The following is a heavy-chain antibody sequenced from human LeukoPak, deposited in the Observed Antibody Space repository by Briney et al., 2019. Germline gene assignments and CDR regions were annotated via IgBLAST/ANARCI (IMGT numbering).Heavy chain of an antibody. D-gene: IGHD5/OR15-5a*01. CDR2: IYYSGST. V-gene: IGHV4-59*01. Sequence: SETLSLTCTVSGGSISSYYWSWIRQPPGKGLEWIWYIYYSGSTTHNPSLKSRVTISVDTSKNQFSLKLSSVTAADTAVYYCVCVSLRQEGLSFDYWGQGTLVTVSS. J-gene: IGHJ4*02. CDR3: VCVSLRQEGLSFDY. CDR1: GGSISSYY.